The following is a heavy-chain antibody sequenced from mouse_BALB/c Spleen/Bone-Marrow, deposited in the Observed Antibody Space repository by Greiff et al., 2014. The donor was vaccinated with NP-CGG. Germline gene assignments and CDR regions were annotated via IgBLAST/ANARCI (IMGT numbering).Heavy chain of an antibody. V-gene: IGHV1-82*01. J-gene: IGHJ4*01. D-gene: IGHD2-3*01. Sequence: QVQLQQPGPELVKPGASVKISCKASGYAFSSSWMNWVKQRPGQGLEWIGRIFPGDGDTYYNGKLKGKATLTADKSSSTAYMQLSSLTSVDSAVYFCARSDGYRAMDYWGQGTSVTVSS. CDR2: IFPGDGDT. CDR1: GYAFSSSW. CDR3: ARSDGYRAMDY.